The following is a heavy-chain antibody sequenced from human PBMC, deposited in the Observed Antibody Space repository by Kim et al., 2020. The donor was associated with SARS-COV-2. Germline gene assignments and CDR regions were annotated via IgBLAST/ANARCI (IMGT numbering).Heavy chain of an antibody. Sequence: SETLSLTCTVSGGSISSYYWSWIRQPPGKGLEWIGYIYYSGSTNYNPSLESRVTISVDTSKNQFSLKLSSVTAADTAVYYCARDGGYCSGGSCYPGKGYYGMDVWGQGTTVTVSS. V-gene: IGHV4-59*01. CDR1: GGSISSYY. D-gene: IGHD2-15*01. CDR3: ARDGGYCSGGSCYPGKGYYGMDV. CDR2: IYYSGST. J-gene: IGHJ6*02.